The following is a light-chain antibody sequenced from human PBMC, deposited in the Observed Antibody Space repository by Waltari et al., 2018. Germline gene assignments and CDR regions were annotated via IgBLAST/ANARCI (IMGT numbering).Light chain of an antibody. Sequence: DIQMTQSPSSLPTSVGDRVPITCRASRGIDAYLNWDQQQPGKAPKLLIYAASTVQRGVPTRFSGGVMGTDFTLTSSDLQPDDVATYVCQQSYSAPFTVGRGTRLE. CDR1: RGIDAY. CDR3: QQSYSAPFT. V-gene: IGKV1-39*01. J-gene: IGKJ5*01. CDR2: AAS.